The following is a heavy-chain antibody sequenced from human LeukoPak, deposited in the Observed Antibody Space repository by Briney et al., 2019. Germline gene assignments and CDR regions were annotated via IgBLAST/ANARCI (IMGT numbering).Heavy chain of an antibody. Sequence: GGSLRLSCAASGFTFSSHDMSWVRQAPGKGLEWVSVICGGGGRTYHAACVKGWFTISRDNSTNPLYQQMASVRAEGPGVYYCAGGDTAMVTGYYYYYMDVWGKGTTLPVSS. J-gene: IGHJ6*03. CDR1: GFTFSSHD. V-gene: IGHV3-23*01. CDR3: AGGDTAMVTGYYYYYMDV. D-gene: IGHD5-18*01. CDR2: ICGGGGRT.